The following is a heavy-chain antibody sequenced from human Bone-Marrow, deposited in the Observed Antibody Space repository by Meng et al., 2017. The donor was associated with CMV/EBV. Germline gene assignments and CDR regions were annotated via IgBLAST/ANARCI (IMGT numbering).Heavy chain of an antibody. CDR3: ARGAWENCGGDCYSNWFDP. J-gene: IGHJ5*02. V-gene: IGHV1-18*01. D-gene: IGHD2-21*01. CDR1: GYTFTNYG. Sequence: ASVKVSCKASGYTFTNYGISWVRQAPGQGLEWMGWISAYNGETHYAQKLQGRVTMTTDTSTSTVYMELRSLRSDDTAVYYCARGAWENCGGDCYSNWFDPWGQGTLVTVSS. CDR2: ISAYNGET.